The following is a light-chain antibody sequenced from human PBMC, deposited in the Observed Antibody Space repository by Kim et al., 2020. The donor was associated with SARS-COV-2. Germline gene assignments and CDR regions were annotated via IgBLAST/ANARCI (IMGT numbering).Light chain of an antibody. V-gene: IGKV1-39*01. Sequence: SVFVGDRVTITCRASQSISSYLNWFQQKPGKVPILLIYETSSLQSGVPSRFRGSGSGTDFTLTISSLQPEDFATYYCQQGYSTPLTFGGGTKVEI. J-gene: IGKJ4*01. CDR2: ETS. CDR3: QQGYSTPLT. CDR1: QSISSY.